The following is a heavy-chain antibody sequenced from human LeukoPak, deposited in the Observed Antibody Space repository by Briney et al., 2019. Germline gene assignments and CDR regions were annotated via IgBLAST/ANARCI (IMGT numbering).Heavy chain of an antibody. D-gene: IGHD2-21*01. CDR3: AKSDCGSDGCKLLNY. J-gene: IGHJ4*02. V-gene: IGHV3-23*01. CDR2: INGSGDAT. Sequence: PGVSLRLSCAASGFIFSHYTMTWVRQAPGKGLEWVSSINGSGDATKYADSVMGRFTIPRDNSKNTVSLQMNSLRAEDTAVYYCAKSDCGSDGCKLLNYWGQGTLVTVSS. CDR1: GFIFSHYT.